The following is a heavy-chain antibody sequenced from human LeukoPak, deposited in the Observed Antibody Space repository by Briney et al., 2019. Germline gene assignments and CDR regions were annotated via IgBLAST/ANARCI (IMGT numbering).Heavy chain of an antibody. CDR1: GDSISSYY. D-gene: IGHD2-15*01. V-gene: IGHV4-59*08. Sequence: TSETLSLTCTVSGDSISSYYWSWIRQPPGKGLEWIGYIYYSGRTDYNPSLKSRVTISMDTSRNQFSLNLSSVTAADTAVYYCARLFDLLLPFDFWGQGTMVTVSS. CDR3: ARLFDLLLPFDF. CDR2: IYYSGRT. J-gene: IGHJ3*01.